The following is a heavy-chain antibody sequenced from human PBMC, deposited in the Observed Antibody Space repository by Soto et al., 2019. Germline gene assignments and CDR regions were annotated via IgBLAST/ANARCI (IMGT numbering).Heavy chain of an antibody. CDR3: ARVGGFGATTIDY. V-gene: IGHV4-30-4*01. J-gene: IGHJ4*02. D-gene: IGHD3-10*01. CDR1: GGSISSGDYY. Sequence: SGTLSLTCTVSGGSISSGDYYWSWIRQPPGKGLEWIGYIYYSGSTYYNPSLKSRVTISVDTSKNQFSLKLSSVTAADTAVYYCARVGGFGATTIDYWGQGTLVTSPQ. CDR2: IYYSGST.